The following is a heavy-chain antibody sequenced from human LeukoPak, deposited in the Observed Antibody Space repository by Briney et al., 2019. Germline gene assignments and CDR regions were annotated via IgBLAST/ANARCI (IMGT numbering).Heavy chain of an antibody. CDR3: ARDIVVVVAKAFYYYYGMDV. V-gene: IGHV4-34*01. CDR2: IYYSGST. D-gene: IGHD2-15*01. CDR1: GGSFSGYY. Sequence: SETLSLTCAVYGGSFSGYYWSWIRRPPGKGLEWIGSIYYSGSTYYNPSLKSRVTISVDTSKNQFSLKLSSVTAADTAVYYCARDIVVVVAKAFYYYYGMDVWGQGTTVTVSS. J-gene: IGHJ6*02.